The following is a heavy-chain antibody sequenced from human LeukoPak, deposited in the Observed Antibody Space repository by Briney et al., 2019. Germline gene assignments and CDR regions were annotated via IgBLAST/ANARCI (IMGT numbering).Heavy chain of an antibody. CDR3: ATPREIWGVSLDH. J-gene: IGHJ4*02. CDR2: IYSDGTS. Sequence: PGGSLRLSCVASGFTVSSKYMSWVRQAPGKGLEWVSIIYSDGTSYYADSVKGRFTISRDNSRNTLYLQMNSLRPEDTAVYYCATPREIWGVSLDHWGQGTLVTVSS. D-gene: IGHD3-10*01. V-gene: IGHV3-53*01. CDR1: GFTVSSKY.